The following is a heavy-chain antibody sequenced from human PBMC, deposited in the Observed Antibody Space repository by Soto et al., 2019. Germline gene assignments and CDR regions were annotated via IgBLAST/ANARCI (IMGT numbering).Heavy chain of an antibody. CDR3: VKGTNSRLYYFDS. D-gene: IGHD3-22*01. V-gene: IGHV3-9*01. Sequence: GGSLSLSCAASGFPFDDYSMHWVRQGPGEGLEWVSGISWNSGSIGYADSVKGRFTISRDNAKNSLYLQMNSLRAEDTALYYCVKGTNSRLYYFDSWGQGTLVTVSS. CDR1: GFPFDDYS. CDR2: ISWNSGSI. J-gene: IGHJ4*02.